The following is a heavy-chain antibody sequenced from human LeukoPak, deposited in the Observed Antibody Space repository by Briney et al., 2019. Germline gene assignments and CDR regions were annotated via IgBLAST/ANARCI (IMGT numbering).Heavy chain of an antibody. CDR3: ATGGLQDVY. CDR2: IHPNSGGT. Sequence: ASVKVSCKASGYSITDNYVHWVRQAPGQGLEWMGWIHPNSGGTNYAQKFQGRVTMTRETSITTVYMELSGLTSDDTAVYYCATGGLQDVYWGQGTLVTVSS. D-gene: IGHD2-21*01. V-gene: IGHV1-2*02. J-gene: IGHJ4*02. CDR1: GYSITDNY.